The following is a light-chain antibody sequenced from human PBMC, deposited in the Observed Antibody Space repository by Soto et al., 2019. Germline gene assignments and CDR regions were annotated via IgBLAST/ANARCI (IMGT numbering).Light chain of an antibody. CDR2: AAS. Sequence: DIQMTQSPSSLSASVGERVTITCRASQTISSHLNWYQHKAGTAPKLLIYAASGLQSAVPSRFSGSGSGTDFTLTISSLQPEDFATYNCQETYTLTWTFGPGTKVEIK. V-gene: IGKV1-39*01. CDR1: QTISSH. J-gene: IGKJ1*01. CDR3: QETYTLTWT.